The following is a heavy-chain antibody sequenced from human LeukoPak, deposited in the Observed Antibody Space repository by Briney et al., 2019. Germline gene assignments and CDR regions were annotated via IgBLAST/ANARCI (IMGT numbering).Heavy chain of an antibody. CDR3: ARRGLGTTQRYFEY. CDR2: ISAYNGHT. V-gene: IGHV1-18*01. CDR1: GYTFTDYD. Sequence: ASVKVSCKASGYTFTDYDSTWVRQAPGQGLECIGWISAYNGHTNYAQKLQGRITVNTDTSTSTSYMELRSLRSDDTAVYYCARRGLGTTQRYFEYWGQGTLVIVSS. D-gene: IGHD1-7*01. J-gene: IGHJ4*02.